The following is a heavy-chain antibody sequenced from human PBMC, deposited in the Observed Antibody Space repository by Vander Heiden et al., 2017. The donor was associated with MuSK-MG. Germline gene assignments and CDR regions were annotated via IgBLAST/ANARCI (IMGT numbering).Heavy chain of an antibody. V-gene: IGHV4-39*01. CDR1: CGSISSRSYY. D-gene: IGHD6-25*01. J-gene: IGHJ3*02. Sequence: QLQLQESGPGLVKPSEALYLTCTVPCGSISSRSYYWGWIRQPPGNGLEWIGSIYYSGSTYYNPSLKSRVTISVDTSKNQFSLKLSAVTAADTAVYYCARQAAFFDIWGQGTMVTVSS. CDR3: ARQAAFFDI. CDR2: IYYSGST.